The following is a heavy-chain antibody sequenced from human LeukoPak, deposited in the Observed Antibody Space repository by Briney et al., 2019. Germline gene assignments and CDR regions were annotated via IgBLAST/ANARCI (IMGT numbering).Heavy chain of an antibody. CDR3: ARASGYLWFGKLRSKYFDY. CDR2: INPYGST. CDR1: GGSFSNYY. Sequence: SETLSLTCALYGGSFSNYYWSWVRQTPGKGLEWIGEINPYGSTNYNPSLKSRVTISLDTSKKQFSLKLSSVTAADTAVYYCARASGYLWFGKLRSKYFDYWGQGTLVTVSS. V-gene: IGHV4-34*01. D-gene: IGHD6-25*01. J-gene: IGHJ4*02.